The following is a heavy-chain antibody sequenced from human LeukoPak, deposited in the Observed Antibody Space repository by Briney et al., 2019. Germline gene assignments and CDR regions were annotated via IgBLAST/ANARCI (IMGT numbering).Heavy chain of an antibody. CDR3: ARGIAAAVDY. D-gene: IGHD6-13*01. V-gene: IGHV3-74*01. Sequence: GGSLRLSCTASGFTFSSYWMHWVRHAPGKGLVWVSRINSAGISTNYADSVKGRFTISRDNAKNTLYLQMNSLRAEDTAIYYCARGIAAAVDYWGQGTLVTVSS. CDR1: GFTFSSYW. J-gene: IGHJ4*02. CDR2: INSAGIST.